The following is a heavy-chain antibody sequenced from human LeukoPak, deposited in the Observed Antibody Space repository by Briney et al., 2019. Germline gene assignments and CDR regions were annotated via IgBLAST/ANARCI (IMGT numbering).Heavy chain of an antibody. Sequence: SETLSLTCTVSGGSISSSSYYWGRIRQSPGRGLEWIGSIDYSGYTYYNPSLKSRVTISVDTSKTKFSLRLNSVTAADTAVYYCARSRTFGAVTIRGTGWFDPWGQGTLVTVSP. CDR1: GGSISSSSYY. D-gene: IGHD3-3*01. CDR2: IDYSGYT. J-gene: IGHJ5*02. V-gene: IGHV4-39*01. CDR3: ARSRTFGAVTIRGTGWFDP.